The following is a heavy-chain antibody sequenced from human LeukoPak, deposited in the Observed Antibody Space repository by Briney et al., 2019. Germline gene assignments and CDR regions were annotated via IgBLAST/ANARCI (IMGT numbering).Heavy chain of an antibody. V-gene: IGHV1-8*01. Sequence: ASVKVSCKASGYTFTSYDINWVRQATGQGLEWMGWMSPNSGNTGYAQKFQGRVIMTRNTSISTAYMELSSLRSEDTAVYYCARKESSSWYFGDPYYYYGMDVWGQGTTVTVSS. J-gene: IGHJ6*02. CDR3: ARKESSSWYFGDPYYYYGMDV. D-gene: IGHD6-13*01. CDR1: GYTFTSYD. CDR2: MSPNSGNT.